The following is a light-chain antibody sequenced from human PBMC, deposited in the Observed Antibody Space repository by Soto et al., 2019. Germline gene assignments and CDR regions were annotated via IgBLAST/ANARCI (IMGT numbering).Light chain of an antibody. CDR2: TNN. CDR3: AAWDDSLNALV. V-gene: IGLV1-44*01. J-gene: IGLJ3*02. Sequence: QSVLTQPPSASGTPGQRVTISCSGASSNIGSNAVNWYQQIPGTAPQLLIYTNNQRPSGVPGRFSGSKSGTSASLAITGLQSEDEADYHCAAWDDSLNALVFGGGTKLTVL. CDR1: SSNIGSNA.